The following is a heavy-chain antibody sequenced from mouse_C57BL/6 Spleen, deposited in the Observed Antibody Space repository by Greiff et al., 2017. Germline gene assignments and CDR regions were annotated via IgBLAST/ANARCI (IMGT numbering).Heavy chain of an antibody. CDR1: GFNIKNTY. CDR2: IDPANGNT. Sequence: EVKLVESVAELVRPGASVKLSCTASGFNIKNTYMHWVKQRPEQGLEWIGRIDPANGNTKYAPKFQGKATIPADTSSNTAYLQLSSLTSEDTAIYYCADGRYGSSEDYWGQGTTLTVSS. J-gene: IGHJ2*01. V-gene: IGHV14-3*01. D-gene: IGHD1-1*01. CDR3: ADGRYGSSEDY.